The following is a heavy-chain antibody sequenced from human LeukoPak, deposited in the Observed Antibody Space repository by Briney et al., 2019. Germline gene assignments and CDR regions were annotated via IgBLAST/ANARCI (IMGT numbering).Heavy chain of an antibody. V-gene: IGHV5-51*01. CDR2: IYPGDSDT. CDR1: GYSFTSYW. CDR3: ARTPPSLYYDFSSGLDY. D-gene: IGHD3-3*01. Sequence: GESLKISCKGSGYSFTSYWIGWVRQMPGKGLEWMGIIYPGDSDTRYSPSFQGQVTISADKSISTAYLQWSSLKASDTAMYYCARTPPSLYYDFSSGLDYWGQGTQVTVSS. J-gene: IGHJ4*02.